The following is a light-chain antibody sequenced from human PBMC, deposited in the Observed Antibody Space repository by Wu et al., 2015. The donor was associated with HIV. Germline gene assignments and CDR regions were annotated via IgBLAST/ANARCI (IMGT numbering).Light chain of an antibody. V-gene: IGKV3-20*01. Sequence: EIVLTQSPGTLSLSPGDRATLSCRASQSVPSNYLAWYQQRPGQPPRLLISGASVRASGIPDRFTGSGSGTEFTLAISRLAPEDFAVYYCHQYGSTPPETFGQGTKVEIK. CDR3: HQYGSTPPET. CDR2: GAS. J-gene: IGKJ1*01. CDR1: QSVPSNY.